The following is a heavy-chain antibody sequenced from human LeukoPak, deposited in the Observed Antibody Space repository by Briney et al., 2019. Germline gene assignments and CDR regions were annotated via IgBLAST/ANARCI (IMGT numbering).Heavy chain of an antibody. CDR1: GGTFSSYA. J-gene: IGHJ4*02. CDR3: ARDRGSSGYYYY. V-gene: IGHV1-69*13. D-gene: IGHD3-22*01. CDR2: IIPIFGTA. Sequence: ASVKVSCKASGGTFSSYAISWVRQAPGQGLEWMGGIIPIFGTANYAQKFQGRVTITADESTSTAYMELSSLRSEDTAVYYCARDRGSSGYYYYWGQGTLVTVSS.